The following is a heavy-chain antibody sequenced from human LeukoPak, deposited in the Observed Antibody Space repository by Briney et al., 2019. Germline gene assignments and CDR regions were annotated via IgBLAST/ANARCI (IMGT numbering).Heavy chain of an antibody. CDR3: ARIVRSPTDYYYYMDV. J-gene: IGHJ6*03. V-gene: IGHV2-70*11. CDR2: IDWDDDK. Sequence: SGPALVKPTQTLTLTCTFSGFSLSTSGMCVSWIRQPPGKALEWLARIDWDDDKYYSTSLKTRLTISKDTSKNQVVLTMTNMDPVDTATYYCARIVRSPTDYYYYMDVWGKGTTVTISS. D-gene: IGHD3-10*01. CDR1: GFSLSTSGMC.